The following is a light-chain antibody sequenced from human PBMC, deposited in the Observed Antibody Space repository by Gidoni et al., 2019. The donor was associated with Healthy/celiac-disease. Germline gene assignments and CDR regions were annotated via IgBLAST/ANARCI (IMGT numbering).Light chain of an antibody. J-gene: IGKJ1*01. Sequence: DIQMTQSPSSLSASVRDRVTITCRASQSISSYLNWYQQKLGKAPKLLIYAASSLQSGVPSRFSGSGSGTDFTLTISSLQPEDFATYYCQQSYSTPWGFGQGTKVEIK. CDR2: AAS. CDR1: QSISSY. CDR3: QQSYSTPWG. V-gene: IGKV1-39*01.